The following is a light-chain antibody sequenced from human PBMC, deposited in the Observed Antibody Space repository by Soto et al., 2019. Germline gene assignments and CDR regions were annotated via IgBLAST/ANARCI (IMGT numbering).Light chain of an antibody. J-gene: IGKJ2*01. CDR1: QDISNY. CDR2: DAS. Sequence: DIPMTQSPSSLSASVGDRVTIPCQASQDISNYLNWYQQKPGKAPRLLIYDASSLLSGVPSRFSGSGSGTDFTLTIASLQPEDFSTYYCQQSDSTPYTLGQGTKVDI. CDR3: QQSDSTPYT. V-gene: IGKV1-39*01.